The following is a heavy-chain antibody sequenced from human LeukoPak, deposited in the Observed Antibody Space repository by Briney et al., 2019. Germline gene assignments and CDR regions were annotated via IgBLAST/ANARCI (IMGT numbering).Heavy chain of an antibody. J-gene: IGHJ4*02. Sequence: ASVKVSCKASGYTFTGYYMHWVRQAPGQGLEWMEWINPNSGGTNYAQKFQGRVTMTRDTSISTAYMELSRLRSDDTAVYYCARDPELDSSSWYYFDYWGQGTLVTVSS. V-gene: IGHV1-2*02. CDR1: GYTFTGYY. CDR3: ARDPELDSSSWYYFDY. CDR2: INPNSGGT. D-gene: IGHD6-13*01.